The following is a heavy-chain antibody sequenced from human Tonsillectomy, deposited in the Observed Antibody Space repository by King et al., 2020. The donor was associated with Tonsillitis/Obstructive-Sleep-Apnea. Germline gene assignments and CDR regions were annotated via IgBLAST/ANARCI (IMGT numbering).Heavy chain of an antibody. V-gene: IGHV1-69*01. CDR1: GGTFSSYA. Sequence: VQLVESGAEVKKPGSSVKVSCKASGGTFSSYAISWVRQAPGQGLEWMGGIIPIFGTANYAQKFQGRVTITADESTSTAYMELSSLRSEDTAVYYCAGDHSRGDCSSTSCSTTRYYYYMDVWGKGTTVTVSS. CDR3: AGDHSRGDCSSTSCSTTRYYYYMDV. J-gene: IGHJ6*03. D-gene: IGHD2-2*01. CDR2: IIPIFGTA.